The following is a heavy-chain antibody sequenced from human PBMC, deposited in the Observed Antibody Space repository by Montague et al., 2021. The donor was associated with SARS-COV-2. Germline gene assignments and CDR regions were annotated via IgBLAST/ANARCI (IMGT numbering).Heavy chain of an antibody. CDR1: GDSITNHY. CDR3: ARDRFDFGAGRQGTIDF. CDR2: MHFTGKT. J-gene: IGHJ4*02. V-gene: IGHV4-4*07. Sequence: SETLSLTCSVSGDSITNHYWSWIRQPAGKGLEWIGRMHFTGKTNFSPFFSSRLTMSADTSKNKFSLKLTSVTAADTAISFCARDRFDFGAGRQGTIDFWGQGTLVTVSS. D-gene: IGHD3-10*01.